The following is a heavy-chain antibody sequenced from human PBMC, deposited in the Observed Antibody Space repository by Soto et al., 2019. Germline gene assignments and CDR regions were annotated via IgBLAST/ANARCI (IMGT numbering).Heavy chain of an antibody. Sequence: QVQLEESGPGQVKPSQTLSLTCTVSGDSISNSGYYWSWIRQHPGKGLEWVGHTHFSGTTYYNPSLKSRLMISTDLSKNQFSLHLSSVTAADTAVYYCARLGVFGVVITNNWFDHWGQGSLVTVSS. CDR2: THFSGTT. J-gene: IGHJ5*02. V-gene: IGHV4-31*03. D-gene: IGHD3-3*01. CDR1: GDSISNSGYY. CDR3: ARLGVFGVVITNNWFDH.